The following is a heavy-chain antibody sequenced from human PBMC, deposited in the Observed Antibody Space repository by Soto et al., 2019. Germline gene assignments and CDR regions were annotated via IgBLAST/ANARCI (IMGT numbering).Heavy chain of an antibody. V-gene: IGHV1-46*01. Sequence: QVQLVQSGAEVKKPGASVKVSCKASGYTFTSYYMHWVRQAPGQGLEWMGIINPSGGSTSYAQRFQGRGTMARDPSTSTVYMELSSLRSEDTAAYYCAMSGETKALGWSMDVWGQGTTVTVSS. D-gene: IGHD1-26*01. CDR1: GYTFTSYY. CDR3: AMSGETKALGWSMDV. J-gene: IGHJ6*02. CDR2: INPSGGST.